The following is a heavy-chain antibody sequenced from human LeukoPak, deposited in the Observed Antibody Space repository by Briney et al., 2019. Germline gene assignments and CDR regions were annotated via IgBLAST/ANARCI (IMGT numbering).Heavy chain of an antibody. CDR2: IYSGGST. CDR1: GFTFSNYS. CDR3: ARDGFGSRFDY. V-gene: IGHV3-66*02. D-gene: IGHD3-10*01. Sequence: PGGSLRLSCAASGFTFSNYSMNWVRQAPGKGLEWVSVIYSGGSTYYADSVKGRFTISRDNSKNKVYLQLNSLRTEDTAVYYCARDGFGSRFDYWGQGTLVTVSS. J-gene: IGHJ4*02.